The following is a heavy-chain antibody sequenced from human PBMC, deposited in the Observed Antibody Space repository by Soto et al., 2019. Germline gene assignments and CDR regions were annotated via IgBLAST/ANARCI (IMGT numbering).Heavy chain of an antibody. J-gene: IGHJ4*02. D-gene: IGHD1-26*01. V-gene: IGHV1-69*02. CDR1: GGTFSSYT. CDR2: IIPILGIA. Sequence: QVQLVQSGAEVKKPGSSVKVSCKASGGTFSSYTISWVRQAPGQGLEWMGRIIPILGIANYAQKFQGRVTSTADKPTSKAYKELSSLRSEDTAVYYCARGGGRVGASTDYWGQGTLVTVSS. CDR3: ARGGGRVGASTDY.